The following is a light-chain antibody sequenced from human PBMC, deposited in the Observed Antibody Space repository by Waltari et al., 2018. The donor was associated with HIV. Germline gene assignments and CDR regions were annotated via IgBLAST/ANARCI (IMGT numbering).Light chain of an antibody. V-gene: IGLV1-47*01. CDR3: ATWDDSLIWV. Sequence: QPVLTQPPSASGTPGHGVTISCSGSNSNIGTNSVYWYQHRPGMAPKRLIYRNNRRPSGIPDRFSGSRSGTSASLAISGLRSEDEADYYCATWDDSLIWVFGGGTKLTVL. CDR2: RNN. J-gene: IGLJ3*02. CDR1: NSNIGTNS.